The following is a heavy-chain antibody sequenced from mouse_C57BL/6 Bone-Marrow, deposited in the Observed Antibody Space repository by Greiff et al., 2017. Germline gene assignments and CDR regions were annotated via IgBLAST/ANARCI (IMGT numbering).Heavy chain of an antibody. V-gene: IGHV1-85*01. CDR3: ARDYGSSYWYVDV. CDR2: IYPREGSA. J-gene: IGHJ1*03. D-gene: IGHD1-1*01. Sequence: VQLQQSGPELVQPGASVKLSCKASGYTFTSYDINWVKQRPGQGLEWIGWIYPREGSAKYNEKFKGKATLTVDTSSRTAYMELHSLTSEDSAVYFCARDYGSSYWYVDVGGTGTTVTVSS. CDR1: GYTFTSYD.